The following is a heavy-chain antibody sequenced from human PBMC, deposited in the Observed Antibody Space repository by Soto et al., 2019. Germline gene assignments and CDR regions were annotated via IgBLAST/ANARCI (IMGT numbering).Heavy chain of an antibody. CDR1: GGSVRAPDW. CDR2: VHISGHS. V-gene: IGHV4-4*02. D-gene: IGHD1-1*01. CDR3: ARVRQGCSANNCYFDP. Sequence: SETLSLTCTLSGGSVRAPDWWNWVRQSPDKGLEWIAEVHISGHSNYNPSPRSRVSVSIDSSKNQFYLNLNSVTAADTAIYYCARVRQGCSANNCYFDPWGQGTQVTVSS. J-gene: IGHJ5*01.